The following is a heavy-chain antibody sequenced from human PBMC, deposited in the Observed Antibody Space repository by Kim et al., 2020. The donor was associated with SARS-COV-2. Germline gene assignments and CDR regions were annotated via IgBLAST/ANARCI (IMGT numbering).Heavy chain of an antibody. CDR3: ASLYYDYVD. D-gene: IGHD3-16*01. V-gene: IGHV4-34*01. CDR2: INHSGST. CDR1: GGSFSGYY. J-gene: IGHJ4*02. Sequence: SETLSLTCAVYGGSFSGYYWSWIRQPPGKGLEWIGEINHSGSTNYNPSLKSRVTISVDTSKNQFSLKLSSVTAADTAVYYCASLYYDYVDWGQGTLVTVSS.